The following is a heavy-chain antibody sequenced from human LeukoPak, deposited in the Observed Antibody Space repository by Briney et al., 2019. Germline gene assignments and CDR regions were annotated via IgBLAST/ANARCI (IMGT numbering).Heavy chain of an antibody. CDR1: GGTFSSYA. Sequence: PGGSLRLSCGGSGGTFSSYAMSWVRQAPGKGLEWVSAISGSGTDTFYANSVKGRFTISRDNPKNTLYLQMNSLRAEDTAVYYCAKGGGSSCYSPSDYWGQGTLVTVSS. J-gene: IGHJ4*02. V-gene: IGHV3-23*01. CDR2: ISGSGTDT. CDR3: AKGGGSSCYSPSDY. D-gene: IGHD2-15*01.